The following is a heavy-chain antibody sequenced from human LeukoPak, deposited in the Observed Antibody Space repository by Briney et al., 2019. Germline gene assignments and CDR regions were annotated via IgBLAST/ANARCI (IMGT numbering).Heavy chain of an antibody. V-gene: IGHV3-7*05. Sequence: GGSLRLSCAASGFTFSSYWMSWVRQAPGKGLEWVANIKQDGSEEVYVDSVKGRFTISRDNAKNSLFLQMNTLRAEDTAVYYCARDPYSSTWSYGMDVWGQGTTVTVSS. CDR1: GFTFSSYW. D-gene: IGHD6-6*01. CDR3: ARDPYSSTWSYGMDV. J-gene: IGHJ6*02. CDR2: IKQDGSEE.